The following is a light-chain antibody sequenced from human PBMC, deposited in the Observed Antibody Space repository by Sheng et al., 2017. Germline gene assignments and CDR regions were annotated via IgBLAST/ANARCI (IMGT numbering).Light chain of an antibody. V-gene: IGKV3-20*01. J-gene: IGKJ1*01. Sequence: EIVLTQSPGTLSLSPGERATLSCRASQSVNRNYLAWYQQKPGQAPRLLMYGASNRATGIPDRFSGSGSETDFTLTISRLEPEDFAVYYCQQYGRSPRTFGQGTKVEIK. CDR1: QSVNRNY. CDR2: GAS. CDR3: QQYGRSPRT.